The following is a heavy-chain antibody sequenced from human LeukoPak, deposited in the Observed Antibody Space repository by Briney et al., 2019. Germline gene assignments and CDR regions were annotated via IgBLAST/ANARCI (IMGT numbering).Heavy chain of an antibody. Sequence: WASVKVSCKASGGTFSSYAISWVRQAPGQGLEWMGGIIPIFGTANYAQKFQGRVTITTDESTSTAYMELSSLRSEDTAVYYCAREHSQQLVRGWFDPWGQGTLVTVSS. D-gene: IGHD6-13*01. CDR2: IIPIFGTA. CDR3: AREHSQQLVRGWFDP. J-gene: IGHJ5*02. V-gene: IGHV1-69*05. CDR1: GGTFSSYA.